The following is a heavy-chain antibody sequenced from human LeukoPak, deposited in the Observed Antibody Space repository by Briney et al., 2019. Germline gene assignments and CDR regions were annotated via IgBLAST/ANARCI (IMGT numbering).Heavy chain of an antibody. J-gene: IGHJ4*02. V-gene: IGHV4-34*01. D-gene: IGHD5-18*01. CDR3: ATVDTAMVSLHY. Sequence: SETLSLTCAVYGGSFSGYYWSWIRQPPGKGLEWIGEINHSGSTNYNPSLKSRVTISVDTSKNQFSLKLSSVTAADTAVYYCATVDTAMVSLHYWGQGTLVTVSS. CDR1: GGSFSGYY. CDR2: INHSGST.